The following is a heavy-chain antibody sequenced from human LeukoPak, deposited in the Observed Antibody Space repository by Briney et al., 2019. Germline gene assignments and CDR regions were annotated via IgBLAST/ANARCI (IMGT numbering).Heavy chain of an antibody. J-gene: IGHJ4*02. D-gene: IGHD5-24*01. CDR2: IWSDGSNE. Sequence: GGSLRLSCAASGFTFSSSGMHWVRQAPGKGLEWVAVIWSDGSNEYYADSVKGRFTISRDNSKNTLYLQMNSLRAEDTAVYYCACRRDGYNYDARGGFDYWGQGTLVTVSS. V-gene: IGHV3-33*01. CDR3: ACRRDGYNYDARGGFDY. CDR1: GFTFSSSG.